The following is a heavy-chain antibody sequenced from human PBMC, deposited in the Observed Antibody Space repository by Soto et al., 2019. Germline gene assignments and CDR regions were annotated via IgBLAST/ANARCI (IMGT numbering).Heavy chain of an antibody. J-gene: IGHJ3*02. CDR2: VSPTGART. CDR1: GFTFSSYA. CDR3: SRRGFVYCSGGTCGYAFDI. Sequence: EVQLVESGGGLVQPGGSLRLSCAASGFTFSSYAMHWVRQAPGQGLEYVSAVSPTGARTYYANSVKGRFTISRDNSNNTLDLQMGSLRAEDMAVYYCSRRGFVYCSGGTCGYAFDIWGQGTMVTVSS. V-gene: IGHV3-64*01. D-gene: IGHD2-15*01.